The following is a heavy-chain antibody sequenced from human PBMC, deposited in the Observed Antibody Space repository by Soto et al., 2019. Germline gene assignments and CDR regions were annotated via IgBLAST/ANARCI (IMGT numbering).Heavy chain of an antibody. Sequence: SETLSLTCAVYGGSLSGYYWSWIRQPPGKGLEWIGEINHSGSTNYNPSLKGRVTISVDTSKNQFSLKLMSLSAADTAVYYCWRLEGLATISYCFDYWAQGALVIVDS. J-gene: IGHJ4*02. V-gene: IGHV4-34*01. D-gene: IGHD3-9*01. CDR3: WRLEGLATISYCFDY. CDR1: GGSLSGYY. CDR2: INHSGST.